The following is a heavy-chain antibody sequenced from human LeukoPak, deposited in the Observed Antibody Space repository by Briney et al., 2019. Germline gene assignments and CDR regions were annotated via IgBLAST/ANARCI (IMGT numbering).Heavy chain of an antibody. CDR2: IYYSGST. J-gene: IGHJ4*02. D-gene: IGHD5-18*01. V-gene: IGHV4-59*01. CDR1: GGSISSYY. CDR3: ARGTAMVKTHPFDY. Sequence: SETLSLTCTVSGGSISSYYCSWLRQPPGKGLEWIGYIYYSGSTNYNPSLKSRVTISVDTSKNQFPLKLSSVTAADTAVYYCARGTAMVKTHPFDYWGQGTLVAVSS.